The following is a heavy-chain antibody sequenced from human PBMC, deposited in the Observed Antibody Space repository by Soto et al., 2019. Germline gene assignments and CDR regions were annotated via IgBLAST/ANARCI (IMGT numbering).Heavy chain of an antibody. D-gene: IGHD4-4*01. Sequence: QVHLVQSGAEVKQPGASVKVSCKASGYTFSVYHMHWVRQAPGQGLEWMGWVHHNSGGTNYAQSFEGRVTMTMDTSFNTSYMELSRLTSDDTAVYYCAKELQRGMDVWGQGTTVTVSS. CDR3: AKELQRGMDV. V-gene: IGHV1-2*02. CDR1: GYTFSVYH. J-gene: IGHJ6*02. CDR2: VHHNSGGT.